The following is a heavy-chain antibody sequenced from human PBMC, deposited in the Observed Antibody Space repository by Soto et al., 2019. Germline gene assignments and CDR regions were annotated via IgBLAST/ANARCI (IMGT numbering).Heavy chain of an antibody. J-gene: IGHJ4*02. CDR2: INSDGSST. Sequence: XESLRLSCAASGFTFSSYWMHWVRQAPGKGLVWVSRINSDGSSTSYADSVKGRFTISRDNAKNTLYLQMNSLRAEDTAVYYCAREGNDYYDSSGYLDYWGQGTLVTVSS. D-gene: IGHD3-22*01. CDR3: AREGNDYYDSSGYLDY. V-gene: IGHV3-74*01. CDR1: GFTFSSYW.